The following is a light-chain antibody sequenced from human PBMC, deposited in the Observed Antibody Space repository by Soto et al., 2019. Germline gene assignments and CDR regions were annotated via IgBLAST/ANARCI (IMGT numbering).Light chain of an antibody. J-gene: IGKJ1*01. CDR2: GAS. V-gene: IGKV3-15*01. Sequence: EIVMTQSPATLSVSPGERATLSCRASQSVSGNFAWYQQKPGQAPRLLIYGASTRATSIPARFSGSGSGTDFTLTISSLQSEDFAVYYCQQYNNWPPRTFGQGTKVEIK. CDR3: QQYNNWPPRT. CDR1: QSVSGN.